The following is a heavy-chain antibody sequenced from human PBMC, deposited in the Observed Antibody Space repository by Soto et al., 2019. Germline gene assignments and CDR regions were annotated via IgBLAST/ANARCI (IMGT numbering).Heavy chain of an antibody. Sequence: QVKLVQSGAEVKKPGASVKVSCKASGYSFTSNFIHWVRQARGQGLEWMGLINPATGVTSYPQKFQGRVTLTRDTSTSTVYMDLSSLGSDDTAVFYCARSTMIVGATSVADYWGQGTLVTVSS. J-gene: IGHJ4*02. CDR2: INPATGVT. CDR3: ARSTMIVGATSVADY. CDR1: GYSFTSNF. V-gene: IGHV1-46*03. D-gene: IGHD1-26*01.